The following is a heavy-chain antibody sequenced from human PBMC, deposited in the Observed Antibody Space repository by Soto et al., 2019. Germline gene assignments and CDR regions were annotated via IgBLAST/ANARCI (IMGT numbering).Heavy chain of an antibody. CDR1: GFTFSSYG. J-gene: IGHJ6*02. V-gene: IGHV3-30*18. Sequence: GGSLRLSCAASGFTFSSYGMHWVRQAPGKGLEWVAVISYDGSNKYYADFVKGRFTISRDNSKNTLYLQMNSLRAEDTAVYYCAKDGILEWLTNPDVWGQGTTVTVSS. D-gene: IGHD3-3*01. CDR3: AKDGILEWLTNPDV. CDR2: ISYDGSNK.